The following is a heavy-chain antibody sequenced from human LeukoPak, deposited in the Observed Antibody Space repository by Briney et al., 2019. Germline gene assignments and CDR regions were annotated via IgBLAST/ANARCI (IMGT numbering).Heavy chain of an antibody. CDR3: ARKKFIAAGGFDP. CDR2: IYYSGST. J-gene: IGHJ5*02. V-gene: IGHV4-59*01. CDR1: GGAISNYY. D-gene: IGHD6-6*01. Sequence: SETLSLTCTVSGGAISNYYWSWIRQPPGKGLEWIGYIYYSGSTNYNPYLKSRVTISVDTSKNQFSLKLSSVTAADTAVYYCARKKFIAAGGFDPWGQGTLVTVSS.